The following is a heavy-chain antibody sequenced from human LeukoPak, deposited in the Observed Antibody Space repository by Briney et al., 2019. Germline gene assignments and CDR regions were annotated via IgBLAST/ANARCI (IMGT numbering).Heavy chain of an antibody. CDR1: GFIFVDYG. D-gene: IGHD1-26*01. Sequence: GGSLRLSCAASGFIFVDYGMSWVRQAPGKGLEWVSRINWNGGSTSYADSVKGRFTISSDNAKNSLYLHMNSLRAEDTAVYYCSRAHFSGSFGYWGQGTLVSVSS. CDR3: SRAHFSGSFGY. CDR2: INWNGGST. J-gene: IGHJ4*02. V-gene: IGHV3-20*04.